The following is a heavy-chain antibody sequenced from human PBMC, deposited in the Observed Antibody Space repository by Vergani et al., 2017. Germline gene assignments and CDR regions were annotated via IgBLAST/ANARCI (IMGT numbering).Heavy chain of an antibody. V-gene: IGHV3-23*01. J-gene: IGHJ3*02. CDR3: AKVGRSEVAGTFGAFDI. CDR1: GFTFIMHA. Sequence: EVQLLESGGYLVQPGGSLRLSFAASGFTFIMHAISWVRPAPGKGLEWVSTLSASDRRTHYADSVKGRVTISRDNSKNTLFLHMNSLRPEDTAVYYCAKVGRSEVAGTFGAFDIWGQGTMVTVSS. CDR2: LSASDRRT. D-gene: IGHD6-19*01.